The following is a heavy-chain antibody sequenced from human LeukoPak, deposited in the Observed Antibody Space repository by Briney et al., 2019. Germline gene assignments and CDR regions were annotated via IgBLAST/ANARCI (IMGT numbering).Heavy chain of an antibody. CDR3: ASHGGL. D-gene: IGHD5-12*01. J-gene: IGHJ4*02. CDR1: GFTFSSYG. Sequence: GGSLRLACTPSGFTFSSYGMHWVRQAPGKGLEWVAVIWFDGTNRNYADSVKGRFTISRDNSKNTLYLQMNSLRVEDTAVYYCASHGGLWGQGTLVTVSS. CDR2: IWFDGTNR. V-gene: IGHV3-33*01.